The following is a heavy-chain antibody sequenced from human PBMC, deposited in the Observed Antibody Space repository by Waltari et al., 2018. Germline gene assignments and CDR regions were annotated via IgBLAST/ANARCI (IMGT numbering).Heavy chain of an antibody. D-gene: IGHD1-26*01. CDR2: TDYTSRWHT. J-gene: IGHJ4*02. CDR1: GERVSRYNSA. V-gene: IGHV6-1*01. Sequence: QVQLQQSCPGLVKPSTTLSLTCAISGERVSRYNSAWNWIRQSPSRGLEWLGRTDYTSRWHTDYAISVKSRITITVDTSKNQFSLHLKSMTPEDSAVYYCARDRATGSFDFWGQGTLVTVSS. CDR3: ARDRATGSFDF.